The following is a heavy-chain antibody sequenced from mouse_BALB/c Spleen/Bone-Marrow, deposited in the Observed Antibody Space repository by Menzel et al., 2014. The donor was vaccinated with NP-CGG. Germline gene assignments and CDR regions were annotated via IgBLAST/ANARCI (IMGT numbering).Heavy chain of an antibody. J-gene: IGHJ3*01. CDR2: IYPYNGGT. CDR1: GYTFTDYN. Sequence: EVNLMESGPELVKPGASVKISCKASGYTFTDYNMHWVKQSHGKSLEWIGYIYPYNGGTGYNQKFKSKATLTVDNSSITAYMELRSLTSEDSAVYYCARSEGYDYDWFAYWGQGTLVTVSA. D-gene: IGHD2-4*01. CDR3: ARSEGYDYDWFAY. V-gene: IGHV1S29*02.